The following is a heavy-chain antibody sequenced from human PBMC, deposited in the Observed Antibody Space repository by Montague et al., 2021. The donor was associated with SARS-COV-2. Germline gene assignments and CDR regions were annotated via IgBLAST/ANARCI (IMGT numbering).Heavy chain of an antibody. J-gene: IGHJ4*02. Sequence: SETLSLTCSVSGGSIGSYNWNWSWKPQGKGLEWIGNIHYSGSKSNSPTFKSRVTVSIDTPKNQFSLKLNLMTAADTAVYYCARSLGPSGTYFLPYWGQGSLVTVSS. CDR3: ARSLGPSGTYFLPY. CDR1: GGSIGSYN. V-gene: IGHV4-59*01. CDR2: IHYSGSK. D-gene: IGHD3-10*01.